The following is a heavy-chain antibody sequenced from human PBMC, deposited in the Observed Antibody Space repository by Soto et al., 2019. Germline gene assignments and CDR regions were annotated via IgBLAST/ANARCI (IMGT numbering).Heavy chain of an antibody. CDR1: GGSISGYY. CDR3: ARRYGGGFDY. D-gene: IGHD3-10*01. J-gene: IGHJ4*02. Sequence: SETLSLTCIVSGGSISGYYWSWIRQPPGKGLEWIGYIYYSGSTNYNPSLKSRVTMSVDTSKNQFSLNLSSVTAADTAVYYCARRYGGGFDYWGPGTLVTVSS. CDR2: IYYSGST. V-gene: IGHV4-59*08.